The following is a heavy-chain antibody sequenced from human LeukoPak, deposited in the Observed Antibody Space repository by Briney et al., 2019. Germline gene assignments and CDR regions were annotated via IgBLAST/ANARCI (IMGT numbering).Heavy chain of an antibody. Sequence: GGSLRLSCVASGFTFGKYWMSWVRQAPGKGLEWVANIKLDGSEKNYADSVKGRFTISRDNSKNTLYLQMNSLRAEDTAVYYCAREGDDSSGYYYDYWGQGTLVTVSS. J-gene: IGHJ4*02. CDR3: AREGDDSSGYYYDY. CDR2: IKLDGSEK. D-gene: IGHD3-22*01. CDR1: GFTFGKYW. V-gene: IGHV3-7*01.